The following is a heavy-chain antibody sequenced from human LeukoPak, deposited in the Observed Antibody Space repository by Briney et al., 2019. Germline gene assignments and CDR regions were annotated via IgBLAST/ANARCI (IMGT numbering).Heavy chain of an antibody. Sequence: ASVKVSCKASGYTFTSYDINWVRQATGQGLEWMGWMNPNSGNTGYAQKFQGRVTMTRNTSISTAYMELSSLRSDNTAVYYCARVSHWGETPRKDIAAAGIDYWGQGTQVTVSS. J-gene: IGHJ4*02. CDR1: GYTFTSYD. CDR3: ARVSHWGETPRKDIAAAGIDY. D-gene: IGHD6-13*01. V-gene: IGHV1-8*01. CDR2: MNPNSGNT.